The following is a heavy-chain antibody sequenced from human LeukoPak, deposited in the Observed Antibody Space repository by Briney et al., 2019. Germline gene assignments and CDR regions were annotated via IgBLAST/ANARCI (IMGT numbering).Heavy chain of an antibody. V-gene: IGHV4-34*01. CDR2: INHSGST. D-gene: IGHD1-26*01. Sequence: SETLSLTCGVYGGSPSGYYWSWIRQPPGKGLEWIGEINHSGSTNYNPSLKSRVTISVDTSKNQFPLNLRSVTAADTAVYYCARGKRDAGRYSVLTYYFDSWGQGTLVTVSS. J-gene: IGHJ4*02. CDR1: GGSPSGYY. CDR3: ARGKRDAGRYSVLTYYFDS.